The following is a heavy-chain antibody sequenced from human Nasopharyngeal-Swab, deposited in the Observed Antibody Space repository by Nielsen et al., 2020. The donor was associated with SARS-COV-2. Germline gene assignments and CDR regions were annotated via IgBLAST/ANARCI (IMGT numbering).Heavy chain of an antibody. D-gene: IGHD3-16*01. CDR1: GFTFSAYA. CDR2: ISVGGGNT. J-gene: IGHJ4*02. V-gene: IGHV3-23*01. Sequence: GGSLRLSCAVSGFTFSAYALSWVRQAPGKGLEWVSGISVGGGNTYYADSVAGRFTISRDNSNSRLFLQINSLRAEDTAVYYCARASWGLSVFDRWGQGTLVTVSS. CDR3: ARASWGLSVFDR.